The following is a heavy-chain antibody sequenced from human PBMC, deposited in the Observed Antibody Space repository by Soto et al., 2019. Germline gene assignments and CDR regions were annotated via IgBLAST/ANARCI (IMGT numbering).Heavy chain of an antibody. V-gene: IGHV1-18*01. CDR3: ARDGGYCIRTSCYSDYFDY. CDR1: GYTFTSYG. J-gene: IGHJ4*02. CDR2: ISAYNGNT. Sequence: QVQLVQSGAEVKKPGASVKVSCKASGYTFTSYGISWVRQAPGQGLEWMGWISAYNGNTNYAQKLQGRVTMTTDTXXSXAXTELRSLRSDDTAVYYCARDGGYCIRTSCYSDYFDYWGQGTLVTVSS. D-gene: IGHD2-2*01.